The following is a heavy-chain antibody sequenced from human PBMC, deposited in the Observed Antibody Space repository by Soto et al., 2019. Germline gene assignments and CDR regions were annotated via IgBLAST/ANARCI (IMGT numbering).Heavy chain of an antibody. Sequence: GGSLRFSCTDSGFSFNTYVMDWVRQAPGKGLEWVARILYDGSKEYYADPVKGRFTISRDNSKNTLYLQMDRLRVEDTAVYFCAKGLALMADHWGQGTPVTVSS. J-gene: IGHJ4*02. CDR1: GFSFNTYV. CDR3: AKGLALMADH. D-gene: IGHD2-21*01. V-gene: IGHV3-30*18. CDR2: ILYDGSKE.